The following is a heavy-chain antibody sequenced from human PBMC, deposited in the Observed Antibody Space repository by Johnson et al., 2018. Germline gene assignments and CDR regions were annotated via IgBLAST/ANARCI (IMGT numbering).Heavy chain of an antibody. Sequence: QVQLQQWGAALLKPSETLSLTCAVYGGSFSGYYWSWIRQPPGKGLEWIGEINHSGSTNYNPSLKRRVTISVDTSKNQFSLKLSSVTAADTAVYYWARVYYYDSSAFDAFDIWGQGTMVTVSS. J-gene: IGHJ3*02. D-gene: IGHD3-22*01. CDR2: INHSGST. CDR3: ARVYYYDSSAFDAFDI. CDR1: GGSFSGYY. V-gene: IGHV4-34*01.